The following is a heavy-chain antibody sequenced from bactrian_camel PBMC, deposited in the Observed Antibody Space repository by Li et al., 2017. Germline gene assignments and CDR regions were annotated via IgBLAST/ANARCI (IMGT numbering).Heavy chain of an antibody. Sequence: VQLVESGGGSVQAGGSVRLSCTASGYTDSVNVMGWWRQAAGKEREGVACISTGGGDTMYADSVKGRGTISQDNAKNMVYLQVDSLKAEDTAMYYCAAGWSFGVGTLLRRHVNYWGQGTQVTVSS. CDR3: AAGWSFGVGTLLRRHVNY. V-gene: IGHV3S54*01. J-gene: IGHJ4*01. D-gene: IGHD3*01. CDR1: GYTDSVNV. CDR2: ISTGGGDT.